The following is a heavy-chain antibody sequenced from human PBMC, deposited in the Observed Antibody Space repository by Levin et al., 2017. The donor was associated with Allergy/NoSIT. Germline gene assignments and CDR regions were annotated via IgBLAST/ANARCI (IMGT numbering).Heavy chain of an antibody. CDR2: ISGSGGST. V-gene: IGHV3-23*01. CDR1: GFTFSSYA. CDR3: ANDPFVALAGPDGDS. D-gene: IGHD6-19*01. J-gene: IGHJ4*02. Sequence: GGSLRLSCAASGFTFSSYAMSWVRQAPGKGLEWVSAISGSGGSTYYADSVKGRFTISRDNSKTTLYLQMNSLRAEDTAVYYCANDPFVALAGPDGDSWGQGTLVTDCS.